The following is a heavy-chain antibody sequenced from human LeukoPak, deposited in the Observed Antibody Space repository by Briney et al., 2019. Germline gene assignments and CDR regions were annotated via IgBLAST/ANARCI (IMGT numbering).Heavy chain of an antibody. CDR1: GFTFSSYV. J-gene: IGHJ6*03. CDR3: AIPPKHYDFWSGYYYMDV. CDR2: ISGSGGST. Sequence: GGSLRLSCAASGFTFSSYVMSWVRQAPGKGLEWVSGISGSGGSTYYADSVKGRFTISRDNSKNTLYLQMNSLGAEDTAVYYCAIPPKHYDFWSGYYYMDVWGKGTTVTVSS. D-gene: IGHD3-3*01. V-gene: IGHV3-23*01.